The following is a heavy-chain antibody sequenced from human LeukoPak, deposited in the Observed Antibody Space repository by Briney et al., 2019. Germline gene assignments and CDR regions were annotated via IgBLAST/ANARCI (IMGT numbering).Heavy chain of an antibody. Sequence: GGSLRLSCTASGFTFRTYAMNWVRHPPGKGLEWLSGISGSGNGTYYADSVKGRFIISRDNSKNMVYLQMNSLTVEDTATYDCAKRTMSAFDSWGQGTLLIVSS. J-gene: IGHJ4*02. V-gene: IGHV3-23*01. D-gene: IGHD5-24*01. CDR1: GFTFRTYA. CDR2: ISGSGNGT. CDR3: AKRTMSAFDS.